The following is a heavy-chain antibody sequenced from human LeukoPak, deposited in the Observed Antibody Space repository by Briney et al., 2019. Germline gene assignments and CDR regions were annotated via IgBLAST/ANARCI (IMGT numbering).Heavy chain of an antibody. D-gene: IGHD6-13*01. Sequence: PSETLSLTCTVSGGSISSYYWSWIRQPPGKGLEWIGYIYYSGSTNYNPFLKSRVTISVDTSKNQFSLKLSSVTAADTAVYYCARLPRMIAAPDYWGQGTLVTVSS. CDR2: IYYSGST. CDR1: GGSISSYY. J-gene: IGHJ4*02. CDR3: ARLPRMIAAPDY. V-gene: IGHV4-59*12.